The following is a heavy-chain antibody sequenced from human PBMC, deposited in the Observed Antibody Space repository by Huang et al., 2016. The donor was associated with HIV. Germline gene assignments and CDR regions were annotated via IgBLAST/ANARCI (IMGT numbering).Heavy chain of an antibody. J-gene: IGHJ6*03. D-gene: IGHD5-12*01. CDR3: ARDLWLRDLYYYYYMDV. Sequence: QVQLVESGGGVVQPGRSLRLSCAASRFTFSNYAIPWVRQAPGKGLEWVAVISYDGSNKYYADSVKGRFTISRDNSKNTLYLQMNSLRAEDTAVYYCARDLWLRDLYYYYYMDVWGKGTTVTVSS. CDR2: ISYDGSNK. V-gene: IGHV3-30-3*01. CDR1: RFTFSNYA.